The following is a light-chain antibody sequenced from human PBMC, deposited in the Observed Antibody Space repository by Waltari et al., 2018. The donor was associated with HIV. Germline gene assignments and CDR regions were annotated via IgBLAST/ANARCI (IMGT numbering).Light chain of an antibody. V-gene: IGLV2-23*02. CDR1: SSDVGNYNL. Sequence: QSALTQPPSVSGSPGQSITISCTGTSSDVGNYNLVSWYQQHPDKAPKLLIYEVTKRPSGVSNRFSGSKSANTASLTISGLQGEDEADYYCCSYAGSSAWVFGGGTKLTVL. J-gene: IGLJ2*01. CDR3: CSYAGSSAWV. CDR2: EVT.